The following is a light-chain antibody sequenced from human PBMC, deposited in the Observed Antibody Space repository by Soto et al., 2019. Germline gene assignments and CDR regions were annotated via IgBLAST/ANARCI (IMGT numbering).Light chain of an antibody. Sequence: QSALTQPASVSGSPGQSITISCTGTSSDVGDYNYVSWYQQHPGKAPKLMIYEVSNRPSGVSNRFSGSKSGTSASLAISGLRSEDEADYYCAAWDDSLSGVVFGGGTKLTVL. CDR1: SSDVGDYNY. CDR2: EVS. V-gene: IGLV2-14*01. J-gene: IGLJ2*01. CDR3: AAWDDSLSGVV.